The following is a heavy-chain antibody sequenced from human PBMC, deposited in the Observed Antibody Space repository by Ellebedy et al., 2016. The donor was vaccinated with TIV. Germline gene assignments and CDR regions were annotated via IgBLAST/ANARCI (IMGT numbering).Heavy chain of an antibody. CDR3: ARVIWFGEPDYYYGMDV. J-gene: IGHJ6*02. CDR2: IIPIFGTA. V-gene: IGHV1-69*13. Sequence: AASVKVFCKASGGTFSSYAISWVRQAPGQGLEWMGGIIPIFGTANYAQKFQGRVTITADESTSTAYMELSSLRSEDTAVYYCARVIWFGEPDYYYGMDVWGQGTTVTVSS. CDR1: GGTFSSYA. D-gene: IGHD3-10*01.